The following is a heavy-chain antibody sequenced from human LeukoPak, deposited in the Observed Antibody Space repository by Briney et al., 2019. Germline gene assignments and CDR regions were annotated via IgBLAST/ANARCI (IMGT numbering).Heavy chain of an antibody. Sequence: GGSLRLSCAASGFTFNDYYMHWVRQAPGKGLQWVSRINGDGSSTKYADSVKGRFTISRDNAKNTLYLQMNSLRTEDTSVYYCAQGGSPGAFDYWGQGTLVTVSS. CDR3: AQGGSPGAFDY. J-gene: IGHJ4*02. V-gene: IGHV3-74*01. CDR2: INGDGSST. CDR1: GFTFNDYY. D-gene: IGHD1-26*01.